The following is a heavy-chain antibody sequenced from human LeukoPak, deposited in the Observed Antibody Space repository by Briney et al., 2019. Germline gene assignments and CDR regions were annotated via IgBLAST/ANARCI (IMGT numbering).Heavy chain of an antibody. Sequence: ASVKVSCKASGYTFRIHDINWVRQAPGQGLEWMGWVSPKTGRTGYAQKFQGRVYMTTNASLSTAYVELSSLRSDDTAVYFCARESERNDGWFDPWGQGTLVTVSS. D-gene: IGHD1-1*01. CDR2: VSPKTGRT. CDR1: GYTFRIHD. J-gene: IGHJ5*02. CDR3: ARESERNDGWFDP. V-gene: IGHV1-8*01.